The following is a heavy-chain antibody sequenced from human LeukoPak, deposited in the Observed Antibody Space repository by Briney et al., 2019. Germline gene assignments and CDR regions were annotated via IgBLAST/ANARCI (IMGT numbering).Heavy chain of an antibody. CDR1: GGSISSGDYS. Sequence: SETLSLTCTVSGGSISSGDYSWSWIRQPPGKGLEWIGYIYYSGSTYYNPSLKSRVTISVDTSKNQFSLKLSSVTAADTAVYYCARGSRIAAAGSFDYWGQGTLVTVSS. V-gene: IGHV4-30-4*01. CDR3: ARGSRIAAAGSFDY. CDR2: IYYSGST. D-gene: IGHD6-13*01. J-gene: IGHJ4*02.